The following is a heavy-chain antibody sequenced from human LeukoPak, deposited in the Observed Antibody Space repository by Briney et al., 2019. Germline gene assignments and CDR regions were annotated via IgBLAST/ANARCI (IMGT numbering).Heavy chain of an antibody. CDR3: ARDIGPYDSSALGSSDAFDI. Sequence: ASVKVSCMASGYTFTGYYMHWVRQAPGQGLEWMGWINPNSGGTNYAQKFQGRVTMTRDTSISTAYMELSRLRSDDTAVYYCARDIGPYDSSALGSSDAFDIWGQGTMVTVSS. CDR1: GYTFTGYY. CDR2: INPNSGGT. D-gene: IGHD3-22*01. V-gene: IGHV1-2*02. J-gene: IGHJ3*02.